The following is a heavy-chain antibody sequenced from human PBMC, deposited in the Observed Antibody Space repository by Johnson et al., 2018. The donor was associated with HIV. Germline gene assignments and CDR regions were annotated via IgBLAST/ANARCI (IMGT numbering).Heavy chain of an antibody. CDR1: GFTFSSYW. CDR3: TRGSFTEDAFDI. CDR2: INSGGGT. J-gene: IGHJ3*02. D-gene: IGHD1-26*01. Sequence: VQLVESGGGLAQPGGSLRLSCEASGFTFSSYWMHWVRQVPGKGLVWVSVINSGGGTYYADSVTGRFTISRDNSKNTLYLQMNSLRAEDTAVYYCTRGSFTEDAFDIWGQGTMVTVSS. V-gene: IGHV3-66*01.